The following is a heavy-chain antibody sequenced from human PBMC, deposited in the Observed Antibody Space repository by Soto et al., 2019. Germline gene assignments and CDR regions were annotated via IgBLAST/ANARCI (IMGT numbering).Heavy chain of an antibody. CDR3: ARGSEGYYFDY. J-gene: IGHJ4*02. Sequence: QVQLVQSGAEVKKPGSSVKVSCKASGGTYSSYTISWVRQAPGQGLEWMGRIIPILGIANYAQKFQGRVTITADKSTSTAYMELSSLRSEDTAVYYCARGSEGYYFDYWGQGTLVTVSS. V-gene: IGHV1-69*02. D-gene: IGHD3-10*01. CDR1: GGTYSSYT. CDR2: IIPILGIA.